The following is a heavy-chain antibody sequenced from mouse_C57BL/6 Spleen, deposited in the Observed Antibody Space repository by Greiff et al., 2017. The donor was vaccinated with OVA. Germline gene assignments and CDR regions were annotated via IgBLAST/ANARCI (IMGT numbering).Heavy chain of an antibody. J-gene: IGHJ4*01. CDR2: ISSGGSYT. CDR1: GFTFSSYG. Sequence: EVQLVESGGDLVKPGGSLKLSCAASGFTFSSYGMSWVRQTPDKRLEWVATISSGGSYTYYPDSVKGRFTISRDNAKNTLYLQMSSLKSEDTAMYYCARHVVATDYAMDYWGQGTSVTVSS. CDR3: ARHVVATDYAMDY. V-gene: IGHV5-6*01. D-gene: IGHD1-1*01.